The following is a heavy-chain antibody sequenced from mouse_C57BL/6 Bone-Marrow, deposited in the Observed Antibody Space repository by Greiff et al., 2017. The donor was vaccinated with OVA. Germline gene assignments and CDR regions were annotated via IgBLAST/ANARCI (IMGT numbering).Heavy chain of an antibody. V-gene: IGHV1-5*01. D-gene: IGHD1-1*01. CDR3: TRSGITTVVANYYYAMDY. J-gene: IGHJ4*01. CDR2: IYPGNSDT. Sequence: VQLQQSGTVLARPGASVKMSCKTSGYTFTSYWMHWVKQRPGQGLEWIGAIYPGNSDTSYNQKFKGKAKLTAVTSASTAYMELSSLTNEDSAVYYCTRSGITTVVANYYYAMDYWGQGTSVTVSS. CDR1: GYTFTSYW.